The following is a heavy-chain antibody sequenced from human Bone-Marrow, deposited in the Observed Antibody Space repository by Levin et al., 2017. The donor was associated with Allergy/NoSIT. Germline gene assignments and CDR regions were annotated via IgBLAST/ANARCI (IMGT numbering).Heavy chain of an antibody. CDR2: IYHSGNT. J-gene: IGHJ2*01. V-gene: IGHV4-59*01. D-gene: IGHD3-22*01. CDR3: ARPLSENYYDASGYYTQGWYFDL. CDR1: GASISSYF. Sequence: SETLSLTCTVSGASISSYFWSWIRQPPGKGLEWIGYIYHSGNTNYNPSLKSRVTISVDTSKNQFFLRMNSVTAADTAVYYCARPLSENYYDASGYYTQGWYFDLWGRGTLVTVTS.